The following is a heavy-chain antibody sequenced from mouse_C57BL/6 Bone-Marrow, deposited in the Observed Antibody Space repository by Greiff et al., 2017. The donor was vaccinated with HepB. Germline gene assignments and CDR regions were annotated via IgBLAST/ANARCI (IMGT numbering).Heavy chain of an antibody. CDR1: GFTFSSYA. CDR3: TRDWGLRGGFAY. D-gene: IGHD2-13*01. V-gene: IGHV5-9-1*02. CDR2: ISSGGDYI. J-gene: IGHJ3*01. Sequence: EVHLVESGEGLVKPGGSLKLSCAASGFTFSSYAMSWVRQTPEKRLEWVAYISSGGDYIYYADTVKGRFTISRDNARNTLYLQMSSLKSEDTAMYYCTRDWGLRGGFAYWGQGTLVTVSA.